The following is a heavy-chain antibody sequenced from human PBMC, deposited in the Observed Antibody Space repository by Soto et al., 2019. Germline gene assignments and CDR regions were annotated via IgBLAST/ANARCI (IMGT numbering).Heavy chain of an antibody. D-gene: IGHD4-17*01. V-gene: IGHV4-30-2*01. CDR2: IYHSGST. J-gene: IGHJ5*02. CDR3: ARGPFLTTVTTWWFDP. CDR1: GGSISSGGYS. Sequence: SETLSLTCAVSGGSISSGGYSWSWIRQPPGKGLEWIGYIYHSGSTYYNPSLKSRVTISVDRSKNQFSLKLSSVTAADTAVYYCARGPFLTTVTTWWFDPWGQGTLVTVSS.